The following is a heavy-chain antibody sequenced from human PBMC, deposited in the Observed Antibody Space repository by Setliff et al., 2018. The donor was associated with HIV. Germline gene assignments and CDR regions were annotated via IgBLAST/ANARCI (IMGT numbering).Heavy chain of an antibody. V-gene: IGHV4-59*11. CDR3: ARDVGLCGVDCWPYFYFDL. CDR1: GGFISNHY. Sequence: LSPTCTISGGFISNHYWNWIRQPPGNGLEWIGSTHYSGSSYYSPSLKSLVTISLDTSKNQFSLKLSSMTAVDTAVYYCARDVGLCGVDCWPYFYFDLWGRGNLVTVSS. J-gene: IGHJ2*01. CDR2: THYSGSS. D-gene: IGHD2-21*02.